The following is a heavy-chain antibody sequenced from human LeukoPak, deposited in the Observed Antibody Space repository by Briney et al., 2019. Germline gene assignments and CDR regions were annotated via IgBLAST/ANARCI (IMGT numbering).Heavy chain of an antibody. CDR1: GYSISSGYY. J-gene: IGHJ4*02. CDR2: DSYSGST. Sequence: SETLSLTCTVSGYSISSGYYWGWIRQPPGRGLEWIGYDSYSGSTNYNPSLKSRVTISVDTSKSQFSLKLSSVPAADTAVYYCARGGYYASGSYYDFDSWGQGTLVTVSS. D-gene: IGHD3-10*01. V-gene: IGHV4-61*01. CDR3: ARGGYYASGSYYDFDS.